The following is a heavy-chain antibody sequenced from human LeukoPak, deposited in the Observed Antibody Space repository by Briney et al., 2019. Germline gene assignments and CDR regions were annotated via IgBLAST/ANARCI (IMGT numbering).Heavy chain of an antibody. CDR3: AKGEPGPLAVAGRSYYYYGMDV. D-gene: IGHD6-19*01. V-gene: IGHV3-30*18. Sequence: GGSLRLSCAASGFTFSSYGMHWVRQAPGKGLEWVAVISSDGSNKCYADSVKGRFTISRDNSKNTLYLQMNSLRAEDTAVYYCAKGEPGPLAVAGRSYYYYGMDVWGQGTTVTVSS. CDR2: ISSDGSNK. CDR1: GFTFSSYG. J-gene: IGHJ6*02.